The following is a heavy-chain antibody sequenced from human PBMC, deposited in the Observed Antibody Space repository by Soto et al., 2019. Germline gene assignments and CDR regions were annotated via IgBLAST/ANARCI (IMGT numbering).Heavy chain of an antibody. CDR3: AREYSNSFDP. V-gene: IGHV4-59*12. J-gene: IGHJ5*02. CDR2: IFYSGST. Sequence: SETLSLTCTVSGGSISNYYWSWIRQPPGRGLEWIGHIFYSGSTNYNPALKSRITISPDTSKNQFSLQLNSVTPEDTAVYYCAREYSNSFDPWGQGTLVTVSS. CDR1: GGSISNYY. D-gene: IGHD1-26*01.